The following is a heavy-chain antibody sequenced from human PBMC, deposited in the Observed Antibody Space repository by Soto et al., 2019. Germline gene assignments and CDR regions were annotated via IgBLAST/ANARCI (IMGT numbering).Heavy chain of an antibody. V-gene: IGHV1-69*08. CDR2: VIPMLGKP. CDR3: ARALRSCSTYLVS. Sequence: QVQLVQSGAEVKKPGSSVKVSCKTSGDTFSNYTLTWVRQAPGQGLEWMERVIPMLGKPNYAQKFQGRLTITADKATTTVYMEPSSLRSEDTAIYYCARALRSCSTYLVSGGQGTRVTVSP. D-gene: IGHD3-10*01. CDR1: GDTFSNYT. J-gene: IGHJ4*02.